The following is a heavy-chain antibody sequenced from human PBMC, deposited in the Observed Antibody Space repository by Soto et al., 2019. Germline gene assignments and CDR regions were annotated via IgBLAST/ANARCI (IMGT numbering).Heavy chain of an antibody. V-gene: IGHV3-74*01. J-gene: IGHJ5*01. CDR3: ASGLVEYSSSWFDY. CDR2: INSDGSCT. CDR1: GFTFSGYY. Sequence: GSLRLSCAASGFTFSGYYMSWIRQAPGMGLVWVSRINSDGSCTNYADSVKGRFTISRDNAKNMVYLQMNSLRAEDTAVYYCASGLVEYSSSWFDYWGQGTPVTVSS. D-gene: IGHD6-13*01.